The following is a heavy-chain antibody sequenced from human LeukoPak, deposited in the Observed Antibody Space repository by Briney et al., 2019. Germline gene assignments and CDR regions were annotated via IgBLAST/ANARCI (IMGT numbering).Heavy chain of an antibody. V-gene: IGHV4-4*07. Sequence: SETLSLTCTVSGGSISSYCWIWVRQPAEKGLEWIGRICSSGSTIYNPSLKSRVAMSSDMSNNQFSLRQSSVTAADTAVYYCARDRGTDGSDQLDPWGQGTLVTVSS. CDR1: GGSISSYC. CDR3: ARDRGTDGSDQLDP. J-gene: IGHJ5*02. D-gene: IGHD3-10*01. CDR2: ICSSGST.